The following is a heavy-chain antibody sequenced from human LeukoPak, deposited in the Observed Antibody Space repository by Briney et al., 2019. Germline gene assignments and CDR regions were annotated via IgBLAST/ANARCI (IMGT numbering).Heavy chain of an antibody. CDR3: AREVGVGYCSSTSCYAPYNWFDP. CDR2: IYYSGST. V-gene: IGHV4-59*12. D-gene: IGHD2-2*01. J-gene: IGHJ5*02. CDR1: GGSISSYY. Sequence: SETLSLTCTVSGGSISSYYWSWIRQPPGKGLEWIGYIYYSGSTNYNPSLKSRVTISVDTSKNQFSLKLSSVTAADTAVYYCAREVGVGYCSSTSCYAPYNWFDPWGQGTLVTVSS.